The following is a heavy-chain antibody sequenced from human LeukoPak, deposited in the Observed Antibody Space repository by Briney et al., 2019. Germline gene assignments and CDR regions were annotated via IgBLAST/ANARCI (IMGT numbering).Heavy chain of an antibody. Sequence: PGGSLRLSCAASGFTFSSYEMNWVRQAPGKGLEWVSYISSSGSTIYYADSVKGRFTISRDSAKNSLYLQMNSLRAEDTAVYYCARQRGYSYVYWGQGTLVTVSS. CDR3: ARQRGYSYVY. J-gene: IGHJ4*02. D-gene: IGHD5-18*01. CDR1: GFTFSSYE. CDR2: ISSSGSTI. V-gene: IGHV3-48*03.